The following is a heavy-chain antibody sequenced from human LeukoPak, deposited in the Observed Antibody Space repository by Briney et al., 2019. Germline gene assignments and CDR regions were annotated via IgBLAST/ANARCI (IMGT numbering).Heavy chain of an antibody. CDR1: GGTFSSYA. CDR2: IIPILGIA. V-gene: IGHV1-69*04. Sequence: ASVKVSCKASGGTFSSYAISWVRQAPGQGLEWMGRIIPILGIANYAQKFQGRVTITADKSTSTAYMELSSLRSEDTAVYYCARTEGYYYDSSGYKLWGQGTLVTVSS. D-gene: IGHD3-22*01. J-gene: IGHJ4*02. CDR3: ARTEGYYYDSSGYKL.